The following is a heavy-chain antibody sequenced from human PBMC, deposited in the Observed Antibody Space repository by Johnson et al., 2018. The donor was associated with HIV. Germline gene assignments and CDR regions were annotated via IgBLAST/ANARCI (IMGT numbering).Heavy chain of an antibody. CDR3: ARRFYDSSGAGFDI. D-gene: IGHD3-22*01. CDR1: GFTFSTYA. CDR2: ISNNGGST. V-gene: IGHV3-64*01. Sequence: VQLVVSGGGLVQPGGSLRLSCVAPGFTFSTYAIHWVRQAPGKGLEYVSAISNNGGSTYYANSVKGRFTISRDNSKNTLYLQMGSLRAEDMAVYYCARRFYDSSGAGFDIWGQGTMVTVSS. J-gene: IGHJ3*02.